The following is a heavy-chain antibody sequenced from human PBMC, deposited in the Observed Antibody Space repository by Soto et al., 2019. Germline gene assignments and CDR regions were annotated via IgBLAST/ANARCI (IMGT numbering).Heavy chain of an antibody. CDR2: IIPIFGTA. V-gene: IGHV1-69*13. D-gene: IGHD6-13*01. Sequence: SVKVSCKASGGTFSSYAISWVRQAPGQGLEWMGGIIPIFGTANYAQKFQGRVTITADESTSTAYMELSSLRSEDTAVYYCARGDPHIRPGGIAAAGTYYSYGMDVWGQGTTVTVSS. J-gene: IGHJ6*02. CDR3: ARGDPHIRPGGIAAAGTYYSYGMDV. CDR1: GGTFSSYA.